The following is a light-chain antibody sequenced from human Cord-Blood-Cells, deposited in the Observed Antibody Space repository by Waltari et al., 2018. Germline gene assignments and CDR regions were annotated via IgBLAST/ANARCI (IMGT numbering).Light chain of an antibody. CDR1: QSISSC. CDR3: QQYNSYSPT. J-gene: IGKJ2*01. CDR2: EAS. V-gene: IGKV1-5*01. Sequence: DTKMTQSPPTLSAPVGDRVTLTCRASQSISSCLAWYQQKPGKAPKLLIYEASSLESGVPSRFSGSGSGTEFTLTISSLQPDDFATYYCQQYNSYSPTFGQGTKLEIK.